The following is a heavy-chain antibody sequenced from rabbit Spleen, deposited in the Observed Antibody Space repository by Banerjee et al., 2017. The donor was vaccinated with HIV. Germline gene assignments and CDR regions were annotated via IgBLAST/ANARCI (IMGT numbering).Heavy chain of an antibody. CDR3: ARDLDGVIGWNFGW. CDR2: IDPVFGNT. V-gene: IGHV1S45*01. D-gene: IGHD1-1*01. J-gene: IGHJ4*01. CDR1: GFSFSDRDV. Sequence: QQQLVESGGGLVKPGASLTLTCKASGFSFSDRDVMCWVRQAPGKGLEWIGYIDPVFGNTYYASWVNGRFTISRTSSTTVTLQMTSLTAADTATHFCARDLDGVIGWNFGWWGPGTLVTVS.